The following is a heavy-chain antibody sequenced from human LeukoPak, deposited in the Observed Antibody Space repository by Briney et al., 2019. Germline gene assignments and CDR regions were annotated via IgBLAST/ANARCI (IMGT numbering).Heavy chain of an antibody. CDR1: GYTFTGYY. CDR2: INPNSGGT. CDR3: ARAPTHYSSGWHGPFDY. D-gene: IGHD6-19*01. V-gene: IGHV1-2*02. Sequence: ASVKVSCKASGYTFTGYYMHWVRQAPGQGLEWMEWINPNSGGTNYAQKFQGRVTMTRDTSISTAYMELSRLRSDDTAVYYCARAPTHYSSGWHGPFDYWGREPWSPSPQ. J-gene: IGHJ4*02.